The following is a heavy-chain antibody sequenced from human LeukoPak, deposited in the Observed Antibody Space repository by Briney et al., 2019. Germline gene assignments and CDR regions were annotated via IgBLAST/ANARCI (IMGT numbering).Heavy chain of an antibody. CDR3: TREGIVGASGYYFDY. CDR2: IRSKVYGGTA. V-gene: IGHV3-49*04. Sequence: GGSLRLSCTASGFTFGDYGMSWVRQAPGKGLEWVGFIRSKVYGGTAESAASVNRRFTISRDDSKSIAYLQMISLKTEDTAVYYCTREGIVGASGYYFDYWGQGTLVTVSS. J-gene: IGHJ4*02. D-gene: IGHD1-26*01. CDR1: GFTFGDYG.